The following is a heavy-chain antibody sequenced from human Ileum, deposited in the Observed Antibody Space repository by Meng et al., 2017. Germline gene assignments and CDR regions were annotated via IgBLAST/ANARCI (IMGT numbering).Heavy chain of an antibody. D-gene: IGHD3-10*01. CDR3: VRGRNSYWYFDV. V-gene: IGHV3-74*01. Sequence: GGSLRLSCAASGFTFSSYWMHWVRQAPGTGLVWVSRIDTDGSSTFADSVKGRFTISRDNAKNSLYLQLNTLRDEDTAVYYCVRGRNSYWYFDVWGRGTLVTVSS. J-gene: IGHJ2*01. CDR2: IDTDGSST. CDR1: GFTFSSYW.